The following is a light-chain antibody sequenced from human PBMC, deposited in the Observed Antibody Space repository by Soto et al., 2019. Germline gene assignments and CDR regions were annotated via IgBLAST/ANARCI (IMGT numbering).Light chain of an antibody. V-gene: IGKV4-1*01. Sequence: DIVMTQSPDSLAVSLGERATINCKSSQSVLYSSNNKNYLAWYQQKPGQPPKLLIYWASTRESGVPDRFSGSGSGTDSTLTISSLQAEDVAVYYCQQYHIWPPWTSGQGTKVDIK. CDR2: WAS. CDR1: QSVLYSSNNKNY. CDR3: QQYHIWPPWT. J-gene: IGKJ1*01.